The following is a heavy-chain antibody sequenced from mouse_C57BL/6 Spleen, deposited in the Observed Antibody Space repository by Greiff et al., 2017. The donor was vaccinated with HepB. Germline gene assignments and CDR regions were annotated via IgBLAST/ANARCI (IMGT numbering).Heavy chain of an antibody. Sequence: VKVVESGPELVKPGASVKISCKASGYAFSSSWMNWVKQRPGKGLEWIGRIYPGDGDTNYNGKFKGKATLTADKSSSTAYMQLSSLTSEDSAVYFCGGGSSSFSYAMDYWGQGNSVTVSS. CDR2: IYPGDGDT. CDR3: GGGSSSFSYAMDY. J-gene: IGHJ4*01. V-gene: IGHV1-82*01. D-gene: IGHD1-1*01. CDR1: GYAFSSSW.